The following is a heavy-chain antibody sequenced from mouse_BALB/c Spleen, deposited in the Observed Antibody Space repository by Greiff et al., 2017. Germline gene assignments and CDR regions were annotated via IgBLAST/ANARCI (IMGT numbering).Heavy chain of an antibody. Sequence: VQLQQSGAELMKPGASVKISCKATGYTFSSYWIEWVKQRPGHGLEWIGEILPGSGSTNYNEKFKGKATFTADTSSNTAYMQLSSLTSEDSAVYYCARFPMITTSVAYWGQGTLVTVSA. CDR2: ILPGSGST. V-gene: IGHV1-9*01. CDR3: ARFPMITTSVAY. D-gene: IGHD2-4*01. J-gene: IGHJ3*01. CDR1: GYTFSSYW.